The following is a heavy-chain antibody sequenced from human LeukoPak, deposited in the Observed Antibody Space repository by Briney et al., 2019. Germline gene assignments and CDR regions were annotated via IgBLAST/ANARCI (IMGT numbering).Heavy chain of an antibody. D-gene: IGHD2-15*01. CDR3: ALGLLRPRFFDY. Sequence: SETLSLTCAVYGGSFSGYYWSWIRQPPGKGLEWIGEIYHSGSTNYNPSLKSRVTISVDKSKNQFSLKLSSVTAADTAVYYCALGLLRPRFFDYWGQGTLVTVSS. V-gene: IGHV4-34*01. CDR1: GGSFSGYY. J-gene: IGHJ4*02. CDR2: IYHSGST.